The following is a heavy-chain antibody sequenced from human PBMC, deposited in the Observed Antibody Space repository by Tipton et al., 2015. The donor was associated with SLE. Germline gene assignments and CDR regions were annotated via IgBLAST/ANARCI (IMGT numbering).Heavy chain of an antibody. CDR2: IYYSGST. Sequence: LRLSCTVSGGSISRNYWSWIRQPPGKGLEWIGCIYYSGSTNYNPSLKSRVTISVDTSKNQFSLKLSSVTAADTAVYSCARGLYDSSGFDYWYFDLWGRGTLVTVSS. J-gene: IGHJ2*01. V-gene: IGHV4-59*08. CDR3: ARGLYDSSGFDYWYFDL. CDR1: GGSISRNY. D-gene: IGHD3-22*01.